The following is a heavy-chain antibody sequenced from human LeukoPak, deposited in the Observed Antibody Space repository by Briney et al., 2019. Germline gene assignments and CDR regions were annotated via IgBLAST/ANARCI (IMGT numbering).Heavy chain of an antibody. Sequence: GGSLRLSCAASGFTFSNYWMHWVRQAPGKGLVWVSRIHSDGSSTTSADSVKGRFTISRDNAENTLYLQMNSLRAEDTAVYFCARGDAHAFDIWGQGTMVTVSS. J-gene: IGHJ3*02. CDR1: GFTFSNYW. CDR2: IHSDGSST. V-gene: IGHV3-74*01. CDR3: ARGDAHAFDI.